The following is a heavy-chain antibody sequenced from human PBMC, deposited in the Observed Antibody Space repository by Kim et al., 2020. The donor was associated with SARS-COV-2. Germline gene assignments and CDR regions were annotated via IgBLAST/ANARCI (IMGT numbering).Heavy chain of an antibody. CDR3: ARARTRGSYYIDY. J-gene: IGHJ4*02. Sequence: YNPSLKSRVTISVDTSKNQFSLKLSSVTAADTAVYYCARARTRGSYYIDYWGQGTLVTVSS. V-gene: IGHV4-39*07. D-gene: IGHD1-26*01.